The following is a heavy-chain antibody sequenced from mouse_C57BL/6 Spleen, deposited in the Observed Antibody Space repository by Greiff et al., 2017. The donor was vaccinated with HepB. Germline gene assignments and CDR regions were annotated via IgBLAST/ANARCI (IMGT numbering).Heavy chain of an antibody. Sequence: EVHLVESGGGLVKPGGSLKLSCAASGFTFSSYAMSWVRQTPEKRLEWVATISDGGSYTYYPDNVKGRFTISRDNAKNNLYLQMSHLKSEDTAMYYCARDPHYYGSSYGYWGQGTTLTVSS. J-gene: IGHJ2*01. V-gene: IGHV5-4*01. CDR1: GFTFSSYA. D-gene: IGHD1-1*01. CDR3: ARDPHYYGSSYGY. CDR2: ISDGGSYT.